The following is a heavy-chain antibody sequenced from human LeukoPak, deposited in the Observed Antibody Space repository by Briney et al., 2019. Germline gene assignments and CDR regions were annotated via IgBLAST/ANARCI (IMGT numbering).Heavy chain of an antibody. J-gene: IGHJ4*02. CDR2: IYYSGST. D-gene: IGHD4-17*01. V-gene: IGHV4-59*08. CDR3: ARGHGDPLFDY. Sequence: SETLSLTCTVSGGPIGSYYWSWIRQPPGKGLEWIGYIYYSGSTNYNPSLKSRVTVSVDTSKNQFSLKLSSVTAADTAVYYCARGHGDPLFDYWGQGTLVTVSS. CDR1: GGPIGSYY.